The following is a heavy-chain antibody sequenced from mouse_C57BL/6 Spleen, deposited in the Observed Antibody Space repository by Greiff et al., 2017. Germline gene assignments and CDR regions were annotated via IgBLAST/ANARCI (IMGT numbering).Heavy chain of an antibody. CDR1: GFTFSDYY. Sequence: EVKLMESEGGLVQPGSSMKLSCTASGFTFSDYYMAWVRQVPEKGLEWVANINYDGSSTYYLDSLKSRFIISRDNARNILYLQMSSLKSEDTATYYCARDRGLRYFDYWGQGTTLTVSS. J-gene: IGHJ2*01. CDR3: ARDRGLRYFDY. D-gene: IGHD2-4*01. V-gene: IGHV5-16*01. CDR2: INYDGSST.